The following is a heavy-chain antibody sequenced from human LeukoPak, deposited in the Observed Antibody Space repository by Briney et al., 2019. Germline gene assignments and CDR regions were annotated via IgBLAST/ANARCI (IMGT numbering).Heavy chain of an antibody. CDR2: ISGSGGST. D-gene: IGHD2-15*01. Sequence: GGSLRLSCAASGFTFSSYAMSWVRQAPGKGLEWVASISGSGGSTAYADSVKGRFTISRDNSKNTLYLRMNSLRAEDTAVYYCARGAYCSGGRCPGAFDIWGQGTMVTVSS. CDR1: GFTFSSYA. CDR3: ARGAYCSGGRCPGAFDI. V-gene: IGHV3-23*01. J-gene: IGHJ3*02.